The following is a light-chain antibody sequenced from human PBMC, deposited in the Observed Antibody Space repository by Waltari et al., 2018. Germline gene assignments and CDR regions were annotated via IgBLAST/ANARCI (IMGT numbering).Light chain of an antibody. V-gene: IGKV1-12*01. J-gene: IGKJ1*01. CDR1: QGIATW. Sequence: DIQMTQSPSSVSASVGDKVTLTCRASQGIATWLAWYQQKPGKAPKVLIYGASTLLTGVPSRFSGSGSGTEFTLTITGLQPEDFATYFCQQGNSFPPTFGQGTRVEV. CDR3: QQGNSFPPT. CDR2: GAS.